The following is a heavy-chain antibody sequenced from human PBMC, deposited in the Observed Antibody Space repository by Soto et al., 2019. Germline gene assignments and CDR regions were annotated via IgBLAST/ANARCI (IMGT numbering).Heavy chain of an antibody. Sequence: QVQLQQFGAGLWKPSETLSLTCAVYGGSFSGYYWSWIRQTPGKGLEWIGEINHSGSTNYNPSLKSRVTISVDTSKNQFSLKLSSVTAADTAVYYCARVGGSSPWGQGTLVTVSS. CDR3: ARVGGSSP. J-gene: IGHJ5*02. CDR1: GGSFSGYY. D-gene: IGHD3-16*01. V-gene: IGHV4-34*01. CDR2: INHSGST.